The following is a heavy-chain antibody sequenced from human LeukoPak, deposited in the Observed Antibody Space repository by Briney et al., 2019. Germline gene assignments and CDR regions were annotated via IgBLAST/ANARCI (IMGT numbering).Heavy chain of an antibody. CDR1: GFTFSSYS. D-gene: IGHD6-13*01. Sequence: GGSLRLSCAASGFTFSSYSMNWVRQAPGKGLEWVSSISSSSSYIYYADSVKGRFTISRDNAKNSLYLQMNSLRAEDTAVYYCARGGAAGPYYYYGMDVWGQGTTVTVSS. J-gene: IGHJ6*02. V-gene: IGHV3-21*01. CDR2: ISSSSSYI. CDR3: ARGGAAGPYYYYGMDV.